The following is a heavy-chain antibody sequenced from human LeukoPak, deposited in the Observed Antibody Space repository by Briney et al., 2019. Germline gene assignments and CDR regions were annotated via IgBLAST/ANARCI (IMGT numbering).Heavy chain of an antibody. V-gene: IGHV3-48*01. CDR3: ARDPYYYDSSGYYSYYYYYMDV. D-gene: IGHD3-22*01. J-gene: IGHJ6*03. Sequence: GGSLRLSCAASGFTFSSYSMNWIRQAPGKGLEWVSYMDSSGSSVHYADSVKGRFTISRDNAKNSLYLQMNSLRAEDTAVYYCARDPYYYDSSGYYSYYYYYMDVWGKGTTVTVSS. CDR1: GFTFSSYS. CDR2: MDSSGSSV.